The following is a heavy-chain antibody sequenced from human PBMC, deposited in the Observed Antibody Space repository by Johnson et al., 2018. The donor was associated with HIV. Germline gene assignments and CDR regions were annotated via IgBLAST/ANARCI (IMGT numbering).Heavy chain of an antibody. CDR1: GFTFSSYG. D-gene: IGHD2-21*02. CDR3: AKTIVVVTADAFDI. V-gene: IGHV3-30*02. CDR2: IRYDGSNK. J-gene: IGHJ3*02. Sequence: VQLVESGGGVVQPGGSLRLSCAASGFTFSSYGMHWVRQAPGKGLEWVAFIRYDGSNKYYADSVKGRFTISRDNSKNTLYLQMNSLRAEDTAVYYCAKTIVVVTADAFDIWGQGTMVTVS.